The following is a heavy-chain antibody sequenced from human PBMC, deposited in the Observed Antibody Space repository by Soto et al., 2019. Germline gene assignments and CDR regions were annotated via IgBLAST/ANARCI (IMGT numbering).Heavy chain of an antibody. CDR2: IDPSDSYT. D-gene: IGHD6-6*01. CDR3: ARLSSSSDYYYGMDV. CDR1: GYSFTSYW. J-gene: IGHJ6*02. V-gene: IGHV5-10-1*01. Sequence: GESLKISCKGSGYSFTSYWISWVRQMPGKGLEWMGRIDPSDSYTNYSPSFQGHVTISADKSISTAYLQWSSLKASDTAMYYCARLSSSSDYYYGMDVWGQGTTVTAP.